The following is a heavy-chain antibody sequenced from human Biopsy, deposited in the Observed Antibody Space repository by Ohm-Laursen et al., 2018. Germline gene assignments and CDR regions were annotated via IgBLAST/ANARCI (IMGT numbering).Heavy chain of an antibody. J-gene: IGHJ4*02. V-gene: IGHV1-69*04. CDR2: IVPILGHL. Sequence: SVKVSCKASGCPSSNYAFSWVRQAPGQGLEWVGRIVPILGHLNYAQRFQGRVSITADKSTTYVYMELSRLTSGDTAVYYCAADADGYYTEFDYWGPGTLVTVSS. CDR1: GCPSSNYA. CDR3: AADADGYYTEFDY. D-gene: IGHD3-3*01.